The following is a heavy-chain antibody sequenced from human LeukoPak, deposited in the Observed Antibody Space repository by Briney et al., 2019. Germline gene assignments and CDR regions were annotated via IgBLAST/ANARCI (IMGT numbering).Heavy chain of an antibody. CDR2: ISGSGGST. CDR1: GFTFSSYA. Sequence: PGGSLRLSCAASGFTFSSYAMSWVRQAPGKGLEWVSAISGSGGSTYYADSVKGRFTISRDNSKNTLYLQMNSLRAEDTAVYYCAKATRFYCTNGVCQPSGLGYYFDYWGQGTLVTVSS. J-gene: IGHJ4*02. CDR3: AKATRFYCTNGVCQPSGLGYYFDY. V-gene: IGHV3-23*01. D-gene: IGHD2-8*01.